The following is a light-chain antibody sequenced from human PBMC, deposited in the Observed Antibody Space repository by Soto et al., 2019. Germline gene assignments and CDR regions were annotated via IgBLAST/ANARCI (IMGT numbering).Light chain of an antibody. CDR3: QQYNNWLWT. CDR1: QSVSSK. Sequence: EIVMTQSPATLSVSPGDRVTLSCRASQSVSSKLAWYQHNPGQAPRLLIYEASTRATGIPARFSGSGSGTEFTLTISSLQSEDFAVYYCQQYNNWLWTFGQGTKLEIK. V-gene: IGKV3D-15*01. J-gene: IGKJ1*01. CDR2: EAS.